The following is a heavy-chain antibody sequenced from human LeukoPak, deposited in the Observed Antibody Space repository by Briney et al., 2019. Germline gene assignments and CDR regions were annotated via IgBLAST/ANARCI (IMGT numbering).Heavy chain of an antibody. CDR3: ARGLTTVSSYNWLDP. D-gene: IGHD4-11*01. J-gene: IGHJ5*02. Sequence: SETLSLTCAVYGGSFSGYYWSWIRQPPGKGLEWIGEINHSGSTNYNPSLKSRVTISVDTSKNQFSLKLSPVTAADTAVYYCARGLTTVSSYNWLDPWGQGTLVTVSS. CDR1: GGSFSGYY. V-gene: IGHV4-34*01. CDR2: INHSGST.